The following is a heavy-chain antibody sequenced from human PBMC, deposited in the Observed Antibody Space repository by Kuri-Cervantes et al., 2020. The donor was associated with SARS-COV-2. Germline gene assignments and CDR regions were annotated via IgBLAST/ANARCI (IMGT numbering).Heavy chain of an antibody. CDR1: GGSISSSSYF. Sequence: GSLRLSCTVSGGSISSSSYFWGWIRQAPGKVLEWTGIIYYGGSTYYNPSLKRRVTISVCTSKNQISLRVSSVTAADTAVYYGAGAGVGSWFDPWGQGTLVTVSS. J-gene: IGHJ5*02. D-gene: IGHD4/OR15-4a*01. CDR3: AGAGVGSWFDP. CDR2: IYYGGST. V-gene: IGHV4-39*01.